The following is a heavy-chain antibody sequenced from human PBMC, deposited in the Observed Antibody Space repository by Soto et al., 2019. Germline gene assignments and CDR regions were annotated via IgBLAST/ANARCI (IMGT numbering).Heavy chain of an antibody. V-gene: IGHV3-23*01. CDR1: GFSFNNYV. Sequence: EVQLLESGGDLVQPGGSLRLSCSSSGFSFNNYVMNWVRQASGKGLEWVATVSPTGDSTFYADSVKGRFTISRDNSKNTLYLQMNSLRAEDVAVYYCARRAINASTKWGAFDAWGQGTTVTVSS. CDR3: ARRAINASTKWGAFDA. CDR2: VSPTGDST. D-gene: IGHD7-27*01. J-gene: IGHJ3*01.